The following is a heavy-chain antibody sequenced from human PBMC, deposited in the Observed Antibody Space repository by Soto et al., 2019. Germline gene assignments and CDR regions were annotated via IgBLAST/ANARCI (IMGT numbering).Heavy chain of an antibody. CDR3: ARGRRLYQLLYYFDY. Sequence: SETLSLTGAVYGGSFSGYDWSWIRQPPGKGLEWIGEINHSGSTNYNPSLKSRVTISVDTSKNQFSLKLSSVTAADTAVYYCARGRRLYQLLYYFDYWGQGTLVTVSS. CDR1: GGSFSGYD. V-gene: IGHV4-34*01. D-gene: IGHD2-2*01. CDR2: INHSGST. J-gene: IGHJ4*02.